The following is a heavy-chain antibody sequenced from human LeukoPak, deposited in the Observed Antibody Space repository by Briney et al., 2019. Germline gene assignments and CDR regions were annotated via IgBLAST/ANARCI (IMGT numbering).Heavy chain of an antibody. V-gene: IGHV1-18*01. D-gene: IGHD4-17*01. CDR1: GYTFTSYG. Sequence: ASVKVSYKSSGYTFTSYGISCVRQAPGQGLEWMGCISAYNGNRNYAKKLQGRVTMITDTSRSTDYMELRSLRYDDTAVYYCARDLRTTVSYNWFDPWGQGTLVTESS. CDR2: ISAYNGNR. J-gene: IGHJ5*02. CDR3: ARDLRTTVSYNWFDP.